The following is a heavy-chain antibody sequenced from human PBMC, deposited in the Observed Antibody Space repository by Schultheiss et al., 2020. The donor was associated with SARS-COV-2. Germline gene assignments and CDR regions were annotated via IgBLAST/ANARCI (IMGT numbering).Heavy chain of an antibody. Sequence: GGSLRLSCAASGFTFSSYEMNWVRQAPGKGLEWVAVISYDGSNKYYADSVKGRFTISRDNSKNTLYLQMSSLRAEDTAVYYCVKGAVAGRVAYYGMDVWGQGTTVTVSS. V-gene: IGHV3-30*14. CDR1: GFTFSSYE. CDR3: VKGAVAGRVAYYGMDV. CDR2: ISYDGSNK. D-gene: IGHD6-19*01. J-gene: IGHJ6*02.